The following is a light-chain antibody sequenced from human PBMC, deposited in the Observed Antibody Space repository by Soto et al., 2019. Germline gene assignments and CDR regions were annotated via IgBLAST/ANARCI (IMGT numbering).Light chain of an antibody. V-gene: IGKV3-11*01. CDR2: AAS. J-gene: IGKJ4*01. Sequence: IGLTQSPATLSLSPGDRATLCGMASRSVSNNLAWYQKKPGQAPGLLIYAASTRPTGIPARFSGSGSGTDFTLTISSLEPEDFAVYYCQQHADWPLTFGRGTKVDI. CDR1: RSVSNN. CDR3: QQHADWPLT.